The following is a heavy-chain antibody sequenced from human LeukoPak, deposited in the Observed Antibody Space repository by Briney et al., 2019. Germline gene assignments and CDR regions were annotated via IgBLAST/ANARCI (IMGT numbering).Heavy chain of an antibody. Sequence: GGSLRLSCAASGFTFSSYAMHWVRLAPRKGLEYVSAISSNGGSPYYANSVKGRFTISRDNSKNTLYLQMSSLRAEDMAVYYCAREYCIGGNCQYYFDYWGQGTLVTVSS. V-gene: IGHV3-64*01. CDR3: AREYCIGGNCQYYFDY. J-gene: IGHJ4*02. D-gene: IGHD2-15*01. CDR2: ISSNGGSP. CDR1: GFTFSSYA.